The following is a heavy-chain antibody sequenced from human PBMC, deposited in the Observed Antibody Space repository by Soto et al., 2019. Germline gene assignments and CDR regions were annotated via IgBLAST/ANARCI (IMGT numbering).Heavy chain of an antibody. J-gene: IGHJ4*02. CDR2: IVPIDGST. V-gene: IGHV1-69*01. Sequence: QVQLVQSGAEVKKPGSSVKVSCTTSGGTISSFGMNWVRQAPGQGLEWMGGIVPIDGSTKYAEKFQGRVTITADVSTSPVYMDLSSLRSEDTAVYYCARSFTKSRRGGVAFDYWGQGTLLTVSP. D-gene: IGHD3-3*01. CDR3: ARSFTKSRRGGVAFDY. CDR1: GGTISSFG.